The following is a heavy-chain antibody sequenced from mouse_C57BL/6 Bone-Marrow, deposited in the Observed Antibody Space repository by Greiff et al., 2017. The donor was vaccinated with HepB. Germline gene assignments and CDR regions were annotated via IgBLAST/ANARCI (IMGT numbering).Heavy chain of an antibody. V-gene: IGHV3-6*01. CDR1: GYSITSGYY. D-gene: IGHD1-1*01. CDR3: ARLGLLRYLWFAY. CDR2: ISYDGSN. J-gene: IGHJ3*01. Sequence: EVQLVESGPGLVKPSQSLSLTCSVTGYSITSGYYWNWIRQFPGNKLEWMGYISYDGSNNYNPSLKNRISITRDTSKNQFFLKLNSVTTEDTATYYCARLGLLRYLWFAYWGQGTLVTVSA.